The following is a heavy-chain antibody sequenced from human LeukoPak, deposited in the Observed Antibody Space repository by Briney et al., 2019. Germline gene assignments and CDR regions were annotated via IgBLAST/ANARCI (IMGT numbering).Heavy chain of an antibody. J-gene: IGHJ6*02. CDR3: AGTHLGFYYYAMDV. D-gene: IGHD3-16*01. CDR1: GFTVSSNY. Sequence: GGSLRLSCAASGFTVSSNYINWVRQAPGKGLEWVSVIYSGGRTYYADSVRGRFTISRHNSKNTLYLQMSSLRAEDTAVYYCAGTHLGFYYYAMDVWGQGTTVTVSS. V-gene: IGHV3-53*04. CDR2: IYSGGRT.